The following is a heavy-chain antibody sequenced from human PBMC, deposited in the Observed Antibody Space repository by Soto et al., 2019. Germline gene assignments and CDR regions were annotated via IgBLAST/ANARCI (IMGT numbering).Heavy chain of an antibody. D-gene: IGHD4-4*01. V-gene: IGHV3-11*01. CDR3: ATYSNDAFDI. J-gene: IGHJ3*02. CDR1: GFTFSDYY. Sequence: QGQLVESGGGFVKPGGSLRLTCAASGFTFSDYYMSWIRQAPGKGLEWVSYISSSGSSMYYADSVKGRFTTSRDNAKNSLYLQMNSLRVEDTALYYCATYSNDAFDIWGQGTMVTVSS. CDR2: ISSSGSSM.